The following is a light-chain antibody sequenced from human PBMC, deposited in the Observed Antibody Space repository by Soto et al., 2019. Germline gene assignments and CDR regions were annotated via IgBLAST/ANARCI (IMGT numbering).Light chain of an antibody. CDR1: QSVSSY. V-gene: IGKV3-11*01. Sequence: EIVLKMSPATLSLSPGERATLSCRASQSVSSYLAWHQQKPGQAPRLLIYDASNRATGIPARFSGSGSGTDFTLTISSLEPEDFTLYYCQLPTCWPITFAQGTRLEIK. J-gene: IGKJ5*01. CDR2: DAS. CDR3: QLPTCWPIT.